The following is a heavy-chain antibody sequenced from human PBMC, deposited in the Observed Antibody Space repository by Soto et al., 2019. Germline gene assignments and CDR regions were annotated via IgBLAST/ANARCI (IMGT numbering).Heavy chain of an antibody. Sequence: LSLTCSVSGVSISGYYWSWIRQTPEKGLEWIGYIYYSGSTNYNPSLKSRVTILIDMSKNQFSLEVTSVTAADTAVYYCAAAPRYWGQGILVTV. D-gene: IGHD2-15*01. CDR2: IYYSGST. CDR1: GVSISGYY. J-gene: IGHJ4*02. V-gene: IGHV4-59*01. CDR3: AAAPRY.